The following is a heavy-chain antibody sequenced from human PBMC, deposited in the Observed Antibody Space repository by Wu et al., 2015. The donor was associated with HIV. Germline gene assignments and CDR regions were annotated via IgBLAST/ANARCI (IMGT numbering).Heavy chain of an antibody. D-gene: IGHD2-15*01. CDR1: GDTFSSYA. CDR3: LVDTDIVTL. V-gene: IGHV1-69*05. Sequence: QVQLVQSGAEVKKPGSSVKVSCKTSGDTFSSYAINWVRQAPGQGLEWLGGVIPMFDTADSAQKFHGRVTISTDESRRTVYLALSSLRSEDTAVYYCLVDTDIVTLWGQGTLVTVSS. CDR2: VIPMFDTA. J-gene: IGHJ4*02.